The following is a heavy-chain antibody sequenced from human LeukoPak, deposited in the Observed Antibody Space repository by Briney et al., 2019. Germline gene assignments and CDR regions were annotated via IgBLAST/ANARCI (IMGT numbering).Heavy chain of an antibody. J-gene: IGHJ4*02. D-gene: IGHD6-13*01. CDR1: GFTVSNNY. CDR3: ARGRVAVYSSSWYYGN. V-gene: IGHV3-66*01. CDR2: IDSGGST. Sequence: PGGSLRLSCAASGFTVSNNYMSWVRQAPGKGLAWVSVIDSGGSTYYADSVKGRFTISRDNSKNTLYLQMNSLRAEDAALYYCARGRVAVYSSSWYYGNWGQGTLVTVSS.